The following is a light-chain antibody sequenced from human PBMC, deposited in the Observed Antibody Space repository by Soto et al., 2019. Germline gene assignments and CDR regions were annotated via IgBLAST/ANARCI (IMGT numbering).Light chain of an antibody. Sequence: DIQMTQFPSSLSASVRDRVTITCRASQSISTYSNWYQQRPGEAPRLLIYSTSKLHTGVPSRFSGSGSGTEYVLTIGSLQPEDFGTYYCQQSYRNRTFGQGTRLEI. J-gene: IGKJ1*01. CDR1: QSISTY. CDR2: STS. V-gene: IGKV1-39*01. CDR3: QQSYRNRT.